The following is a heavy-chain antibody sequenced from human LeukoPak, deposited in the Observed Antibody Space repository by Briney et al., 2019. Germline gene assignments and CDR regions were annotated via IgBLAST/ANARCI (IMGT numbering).Heavy chain of an antibody. CDR1: GFTFSSYW. CDR2: IKQDGSEK. CDR3: AKDLRSGRAYYFDY. D-gene: IGHD3-3*01. Sequence: GGSLRLSCAASGFTFSSYWMSWVRQAPGKGLEWVANIKQDGSEKYYVDSVKGRFTISRDNAKNSLYLQMNSLRAEDTALYYCAKDLRSGRAYYFDYWGQGTLVTVSS. V-gene: IGHV3-7*03. J-gene: IGHJ4*02.